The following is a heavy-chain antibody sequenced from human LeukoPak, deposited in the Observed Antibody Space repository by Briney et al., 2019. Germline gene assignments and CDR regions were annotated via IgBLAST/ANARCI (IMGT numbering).Heavy chain of an antibody. CDR2: IYYSGST. J-gene: IGHJ4*02. Sequence: PSQTLSLTSTVSGGSISSGGYYWSWIRQHPGKGLEWIGYIYYSGSTYYNPSLKSRVTISVDTSKNQFSLKLSSVTAADTAVYYCARAPEYSGYDFYWGQGTLVTVSS. D-gene: IGHD5-12*01. V-gene: IGHV4-31*03. CDR3: ARAPEYSGYDFY. CDR1: GGSISSGGYY.